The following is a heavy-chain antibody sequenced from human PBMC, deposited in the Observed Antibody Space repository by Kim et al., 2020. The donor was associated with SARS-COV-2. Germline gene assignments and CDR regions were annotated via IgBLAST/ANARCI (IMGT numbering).Heavy chain of an antibody. D-gene: IGHD5-12*01. CDR1: GFTFSSYG. V-gene: IGHV3-30*18. J-gene: IGHJ4*02. CDR2: ISYDGSNK. CDR3: AKDRNVVDPRGEGLRLTDY. Sequence: GGSLRLSCAASGFTFSSYGMHWVRQAPGKGLEWVAVISYDGSNKYYADSVKGRFTISRDNSKNTLYLQMNSLRAEDTAVYYCAKDRNVVDPRGEGLRLTDYWGQGTLVTVSS.